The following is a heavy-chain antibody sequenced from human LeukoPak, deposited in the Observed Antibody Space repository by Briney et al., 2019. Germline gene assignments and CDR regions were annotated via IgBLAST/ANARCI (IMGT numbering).Heavy chain of an antibody. D-gene: IGHD6-6*01. Sequence: SETLSLICTVSGGSISSGSYYWSWIRQPAGKGLEWIGRIYTSGSTNYNPSLKSRVTISVDTSKNQFSLKLSSVTAADTAVYYCARDKQLANWFDPWGQGTLVTVSS. CDR1: GGSISSGSYY. CDR3: ARDKQLANWFDP. CDR2: IYTSGST. J-gene: IGHJ5*02. V-gene: IGHV4-61*02.